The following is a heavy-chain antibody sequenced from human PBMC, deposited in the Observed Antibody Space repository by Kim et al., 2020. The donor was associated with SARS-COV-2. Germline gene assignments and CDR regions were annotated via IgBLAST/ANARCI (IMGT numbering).Heavy chain of an antibody. V-gene: IGHV4-39*02. CDR1: GGSINNSSYY. Sequence: SETLSLTCTVSGGSINNSSYYWGWIRQPPGKGLEWIGSVYYSGTTYYTPSLKSRVTISVDTSNTHFSLRLSSVTAADTPVYYCSRLRSGVGWFDPWGQGT. D-gene: IGHD5-12*01. CDR2: VYYSGTT. CDR3: SRLRSGVGWFDP. J-gene: IGHJ5*02.